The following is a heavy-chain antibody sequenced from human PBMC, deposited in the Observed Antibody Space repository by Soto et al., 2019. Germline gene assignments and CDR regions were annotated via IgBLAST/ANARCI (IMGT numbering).Heavy chain of an antibody. CDR3: ARDQVVAPANNGYFDY. V-gene: IGHV1-69*13. CDR2: IIPIFGTA. D-gene: IGHD2-2*01. CDR1: GGTFSSYA. J-gene: IGHJ4*02. Sequence: SVKVSCKASGGTFSSYAISWVRQAPGQGLEWMGGIIPIFGTANYAQKFQGRVTITADESTSTAYMELSSLRSEDTAVYYCARDQVVAPANNGYFDYWGQGTLVTVSS.